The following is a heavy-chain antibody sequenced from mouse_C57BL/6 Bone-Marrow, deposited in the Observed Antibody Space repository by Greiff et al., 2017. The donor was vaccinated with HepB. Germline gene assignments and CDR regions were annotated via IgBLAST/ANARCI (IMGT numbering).Heavy chain of an antibody. CDR3: TTVYTVE. CDR2: IYPEDGDT. CDR1: GFNFKDYY. Sequence: VQLQQSGAELVRPGASVKLSCTASGFNFKDYYMHWVKQRPEQGLEWIGWIYPEDGDTEYAPKFPGKAAMTADTSSSTAYLQISSLTSEYAAVYYCTTVYTVEWGKGTTLTVSS. J-gene: IGHJ2*01. V-gene: IGHV14-1*01. D-gene: IGHD1-1*01.